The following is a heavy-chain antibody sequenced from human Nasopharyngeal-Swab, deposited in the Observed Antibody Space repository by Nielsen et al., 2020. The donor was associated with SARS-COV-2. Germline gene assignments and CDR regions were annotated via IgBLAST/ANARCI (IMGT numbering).Heavy chain of an antibody. CDR1: GFTFSSYS. CDR3: ARDRRGYSYGVYQYYGMDV. J-gene: IGHJ6*02. V-gene: IGHV3-21*01. CDR2: ISSSSSYI. Sequence: GGSLRLSCAASGFTFSSYSMNWVRQAPGKGLEWVSSISSSSSYIYYADSVKGRFTISRDNAKNSLYLQMNSLRAEDTAVYYCARDRRGYSYGVYQYYGMDVWGQGTTVTVSS. D-gene: IGHD5-18*01.